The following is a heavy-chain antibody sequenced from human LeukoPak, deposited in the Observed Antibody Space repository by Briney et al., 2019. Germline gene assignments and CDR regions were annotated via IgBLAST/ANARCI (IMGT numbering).Heavy chain of an antibody. Sequence: GGPLRLSCAASGFTFSSYWMSWVRQAPGKGLEWVANIKQDGSEKYYVDSVKGRFTISRDNAKNSLYLQMNSLRAEDTAVYYCARVWYYYDSSGYSSLDYWGQGTLVTVSS. V-gene: IGHV3-7*04. J-gene: IGHJ4*02. CDR2: IKQDGSEK. D-gene: IGHD3-22*01. CDR1: GFTFSSYW. CDR3: ARVWYYYDSSGYSSLDY.